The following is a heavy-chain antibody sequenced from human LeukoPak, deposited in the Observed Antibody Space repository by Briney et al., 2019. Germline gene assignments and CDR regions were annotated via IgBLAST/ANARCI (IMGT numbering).Heavy chain of an antibody. V-gene: IGHV1-18*01. CDR3: ARHPGVEYYYDSSGFYY. CDR2: ISAYNGNT. CDR1: GYTFTSYG. J-gene: IGHJ4*02. D-gene: IGHD3-22*01. Sequence: ASVKVSCKASGYTFTSYGISWVRQAPGQGLEWMGWISAYNGNTNYAQKLQGRVTMTTDTSTSTAYMELRSLRSDDTAVYYCARHPGVEYYYDSSGFYYWGQGTLLTVSS.